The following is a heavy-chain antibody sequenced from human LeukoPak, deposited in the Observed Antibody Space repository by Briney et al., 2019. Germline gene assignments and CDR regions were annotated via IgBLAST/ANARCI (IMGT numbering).Heavy chain of an antibody. D-gene: IGHD3-9*01. V-gene: IGHV1-2*02. CDR3: AREARYPGDY. J-gene: IGHJ4*02. CDR2: INPNSGGT. CDR1: GYTFTGYY. Sequence: ASVKVSCKASGYTFTGYYMHWVRQASGQGLEWMGWINPNSGGTNYEQKFQGRVTMTRDTSISTAYMELSSLRSDDTAVYYCAREARYPGDYWGQGTLVTVSS.